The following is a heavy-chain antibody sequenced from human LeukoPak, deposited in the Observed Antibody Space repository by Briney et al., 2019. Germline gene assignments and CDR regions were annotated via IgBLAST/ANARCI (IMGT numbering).Heavy chain of an antibody. CDR3: AKAPVTSCRGAFCYPFDY. Sequence: GGSLRLSCATPGFSFSSYAMSWVRQAPGKGLEWVSAMCSSDDGRYYAASVRGRFTISRDTSRSTLYLQMNSLRAEDAAVYYCAKAPVTSCRGAFCYPFDYWGQGTLVTVSS. V-gene: IGHV3-23*01. D-gene: IGHD2-15*01. J-gene: IGHJ4*02. CDR2: MCSSDDGR. CDR1: GFSFSSYA.